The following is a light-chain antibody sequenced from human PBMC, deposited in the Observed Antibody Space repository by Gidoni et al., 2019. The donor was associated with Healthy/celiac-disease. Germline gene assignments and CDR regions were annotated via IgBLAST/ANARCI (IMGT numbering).Light chain of an antibody. CDR3: QTYDDILRGSV. CDR1: TSNIGAYQ. J-gene: IGLJ2*01. V-gene: IGLV1-40*01. CDR2: GNS. Sequence: QSVLTQPPSVSGAPGQWVTISCTGTTSNIGAYQVHWYQHMPGAAPKLLIFGNSNRPSGIPERFSGSRSATSASLAITGLQAEDEAVYYCQTYDDILRGSVFGGGTKVTVL.